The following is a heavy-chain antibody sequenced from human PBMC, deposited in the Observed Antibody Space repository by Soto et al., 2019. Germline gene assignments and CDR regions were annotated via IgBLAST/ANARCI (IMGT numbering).Heavy chain of an antibody. CDR3: AGDHWGPAHF. Sequence: EMQLVESGGGLVQPGGSLRLSCVASGFTFSHSWMSWVRQAPGKGLEWVANMDGGGTDIHYVDSVKGRFTISRDNARNSLYLQMSSLRVEDTAVYYCAGDHWGPAHFRGQGPLVTVSS. CDR2: MDGGGTDI. V-gene: IGHV3-7*04. J-gene: IGHJ4*02. D-gene: IGHD2-2*01. CDR1: GFTFSHSW.